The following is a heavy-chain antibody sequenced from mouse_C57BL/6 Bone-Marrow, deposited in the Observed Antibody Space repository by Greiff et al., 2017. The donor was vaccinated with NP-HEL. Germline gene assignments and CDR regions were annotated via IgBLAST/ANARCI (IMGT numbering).Heavy chain of an antibody. CDR2: INPSNGGT. V-gene: IGHV1-53*01. Sequence: VQLQQSGTELVKPGASVKLSCKASGYTFTSYWMHWVKQRPGQGLEWIGNINPSNGGTNYNEKFKSKATLTVDKSSSTAYMQLSSLTSEDSAVYYCARSDTTVVDWYFDVWGTGTTVTVSS. D-gene: IGHD1-1*01. CDR3: ARSDTTVVDWYFDV. CDR1: GYTFTSYW. J-gene: IGHJ1*03.